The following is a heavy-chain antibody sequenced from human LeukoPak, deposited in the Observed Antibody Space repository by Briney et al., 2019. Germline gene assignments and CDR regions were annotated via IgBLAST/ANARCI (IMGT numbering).Heavy chain of an antibody. CDR1: GYSFTSYW. D-gene: IGHD2-15*01. CDR3: ARGRPGWGFDY. J-gene: IGHJ4*02. CDR2: IHATDSDT. Sequence: GESLKISCKGSGYSFTSYWIGWVRQMPGEGLEWMGIIHATDSDTRYSPSFQGQVTISADKSNSTAYVQWSSLKASDSAMYYCARGRPGWGFDYWGQGTLVTVSS. V-gene: IGHV5-51*01.